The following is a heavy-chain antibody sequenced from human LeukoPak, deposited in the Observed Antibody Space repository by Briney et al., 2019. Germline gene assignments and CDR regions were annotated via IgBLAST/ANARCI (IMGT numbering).Heavy chain of an antibody. Sequence: GGSLRLSCKGSGYSFTSYWIGWVRQMPGKGLEWMGIIYPGDSDTRYSPSFQGQVTISADKSISTAYLQWSSLKASDTAMYYCARRMDDSSSYYYVGFDYWGQGTLVTVSS. CDR3: ARRMDDSSSYYYVGFDY. J-gene: IGHJ4*02. V-gene: IGHV5-51*01. CDR2: IYPGDSDT. CDR1: GYSFTSYW. D-gene: IGHD3-22*01.